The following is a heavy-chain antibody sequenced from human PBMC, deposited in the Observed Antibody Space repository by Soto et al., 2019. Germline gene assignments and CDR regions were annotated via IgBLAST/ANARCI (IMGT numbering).Heavy chain of an antibody. CDR1: GYSFSDYF. V-gene: IGHV1-2*02. Sequence: QVQLVQSGAEVKKSGASVKVSCKPSGYSFSDYFIQWVRQAPGQGLEWVAWINPKTAATNYAKKFQVSVSLTWDTSSTTAYMELTRLRPDDTAVYYCARIKWGLNYYNGMDVWGQGTTVIVSS. CDR2: INPKTAAT. D-gene: IGHD1-26*01. J-gene: IGHJ6*02. CDR3: ARIKWGLNYYNGMDV.